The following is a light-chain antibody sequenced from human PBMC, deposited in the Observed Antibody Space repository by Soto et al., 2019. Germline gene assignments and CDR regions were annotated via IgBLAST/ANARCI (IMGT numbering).Light chain of an antibody. CDR1: QSVSTSY. V-gene: IGKV3-20*01. CDR2: GAS. CDR3: QQFGTSPYT. Sequence: EIVLTQSPGTLSVSPGERATLSCRASQSVSTSYLAWYQQKPGQAPRLLIHGASSRASGIPDRFSGSGSGTDFTLTISRLEPEDFAVYYCQQFGTSPYTFGQGTKVDNK. J-gene: IGKJ2*01.